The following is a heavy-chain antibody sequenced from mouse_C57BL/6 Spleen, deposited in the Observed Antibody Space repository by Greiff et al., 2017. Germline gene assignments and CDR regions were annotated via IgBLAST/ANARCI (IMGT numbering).Heavy chain of an antibody. J-gene: IGHJ1*03. CDR3: ARGDYGSSFHWYFDV. V-gene: IGHV5-4*01. D-gene: IGHD1-1*01. CDR1: GFTFSSYA. CDR2: ISDGGSYT. Sequence: EVQVVESGGGLVKPGGSLKLSCAASGFTFSSYAMSWVRQTPEKRLEWVATISDGGSYTYYPDNVKGRFTISRDNAKNNLYLQMSHLKSEDTAMYYCARGDYGSSFHWYFDVWGTGTTVTVSS.